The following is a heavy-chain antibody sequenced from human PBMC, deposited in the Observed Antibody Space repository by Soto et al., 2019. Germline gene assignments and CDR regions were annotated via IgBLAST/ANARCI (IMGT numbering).Heavy chain of an antibody. CDR3: AKDKDSHGIDY. J-gene: IGHJ4*02. CDR1: GFSFSSYG. V-gene: IGHV3-30*18. CDR2: ISYDGSNK. D-gene: IGHD1-26*01. Sequence: SLRLSGAASGFSFSSYGMHWVRQAPGKGLEWVAVISYDGSNKYYADSVKGRFTISRDNSKNTLYLQMNSLRAEDTAVYYCAKDKDSHGIDYWGQGTLVTVSS.